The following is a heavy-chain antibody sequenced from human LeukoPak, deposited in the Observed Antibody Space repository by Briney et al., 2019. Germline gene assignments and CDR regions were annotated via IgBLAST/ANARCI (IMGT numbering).Heavy chain of an antibody. V-gene: IGHV4-34*01. CDR2: INHSGST. CDR3: ARGLPPCYSSRWCRIPGNWFDP. D-gene: IGHD6-13*01. J-gene: IGHJ5*02. CDR1: GGSVSGYY. Sequence: SETLSLTCAVYGGSVSGYYWSWIRQHPGKGLEWIGEINHSGSTNYNPSLKSRVTISVDTSKNQFSLKLSSVTAADTAVYYCARGLPPCYSSRWCRIPGNWFDPWGQGTLVTVSS.